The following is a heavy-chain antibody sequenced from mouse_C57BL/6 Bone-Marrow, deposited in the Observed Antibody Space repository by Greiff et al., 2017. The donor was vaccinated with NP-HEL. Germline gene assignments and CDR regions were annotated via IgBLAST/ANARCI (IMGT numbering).Heavy chain of an antibody. J-gene: IGHJ4*01. Sequence: VQLQQSGPELVKPGASVKISCKASGYSFTGYYMHWVKQSSEKSLEWIGEINPSTGGTSYNQKFKGKATLTVDKSSSTAYMQLKSLTSEDSAVYYCARTNYDYHYYAMDYWGQGTSVTVSS. V-gene: IGHV1-43*01. CDR3: ARTNYDYHYYAMDY. CDR1: GYSFTGYY. CDR2: INPSTGGT. D-gene: IGHD2-4*01.